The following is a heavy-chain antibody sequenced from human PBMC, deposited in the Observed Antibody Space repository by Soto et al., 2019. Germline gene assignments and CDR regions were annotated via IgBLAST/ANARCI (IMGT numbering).Heavy chain of an antibody. Sequence: QVQLVQSGGGLVKPGGSLRLACAASGFPFKDYYMSWIRQAPGKGLEWVSYISSSGSTIYYADSVKGRFTISRDDVSNSLFLQMNSLRADDTAVYYCARDPLQYGSGFDYWGQGTLVTVSS. V-gene: IGHV3-11*01. D-gene: IGHD3-10*01. CDR3: ARDPLQYGSGFDY. J-gene: IGHJ4*02. CDR2: ISSSGSTI. CDR1: GFPFKDYY.